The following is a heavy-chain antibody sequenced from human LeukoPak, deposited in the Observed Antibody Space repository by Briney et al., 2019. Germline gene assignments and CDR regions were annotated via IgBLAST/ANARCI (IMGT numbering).Heavy chain of an antibody. Sequence: SETLSLTCTVSSGSISSGDYYWSWIRQPPGKGLEWIGYIYYSGSTYYNPSLKSRVTISVDTSKNQFSLKLSSVTAADTAVYYCAREAAAPNDAFDIWGQGTMVTVSS. J-gene: IGHJ3*02. CDR1: SGSISSGDYY. V-gene: IGHV4-30-4*01. D-gene: IGHD2-2*01. CDR2: IYYSGST. CDR3: AREAAAPNDAFDI.